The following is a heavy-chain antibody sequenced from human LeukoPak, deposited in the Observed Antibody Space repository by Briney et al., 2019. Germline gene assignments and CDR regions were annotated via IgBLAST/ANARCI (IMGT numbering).Heavy chain of an antibody. Sequence: ASVKVSCKASGYTFTSYYMHWVRQAPGQGLEWMGIINPSGGSTSYAQKFQGRVTMTRDTSTSTVYMELSSLRSEDTAVYYCAREDRKVDTAMVTLRYFDYWGQGTLVTVSS. CDR3: AREDRKVDTAMVTLRYFDY. CDR2: INPSGGST. J-gene: IGHJ4*02. V-gene: IGHV1-46*01. D-gene: IGHD5-18*01. CDR1: GYTFTSYY.